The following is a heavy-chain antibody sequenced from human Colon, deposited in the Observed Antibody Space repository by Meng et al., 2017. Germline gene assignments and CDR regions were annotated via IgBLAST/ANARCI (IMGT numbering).Heavy chain of an antibody. CDR2: ISYDGTNQ. Sequence: QVQLVESGGGVVQPGRSLRLSCAASGFTFSSYGMHWVRQAPGKGLEWVAVISYDGTNQYYADSVKGRFTISRDNSKNTLSLQMNSLKTEDTAVYFCSTDYWVDHWGQGTLVTVSS. CDR3: STDYWVDH. CDR1: GFTFSSYG. V-gene: IGHV3-30*03. J-gene: IGHJ5*02.